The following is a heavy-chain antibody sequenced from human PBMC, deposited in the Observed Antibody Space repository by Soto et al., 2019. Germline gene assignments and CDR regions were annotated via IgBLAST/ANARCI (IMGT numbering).Heavy chain of an antibody. CDR3: ARDIGFAYVN. CDR2: IKEEGSEI. V-gene: IGHV3-7*01. CDR1: GFNVRSYW. Sequence: GGSLRLSCAVSGFNVRSYWMSWVRQAPGKGLEWVASIKEEGSEIYYLQSVRGRFTISRDSAGNALQLAMNYLSAEDTATYFCARDIGFAYVNWGQGTLVTVSS. D-gene: IGHD3-16*01. J-gene: IGHJ4*02.